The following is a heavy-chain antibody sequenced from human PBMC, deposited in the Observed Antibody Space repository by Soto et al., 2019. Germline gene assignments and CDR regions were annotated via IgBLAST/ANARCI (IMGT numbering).Heavy chain of an antibody. J-gene: IGHJ4*02. CDR3: AKAGSSGWRNDY. Sequence: EVQLLESGGGLVQPGGSLRLSCAASGFTFSSYAMSWVRQAPGKGLEWVSAISGSGGSTYYADSVKGRFTISRDNSKNPLYLQMNSLRAEDTAVYYCAKAGSSGWRNDYWGQGTLVTVSS. V-gene: IGHV3-23*01. D-gene: IGHD6-19*01. CDR1: GFTFSSYA. CDR2: ISGSGGST.